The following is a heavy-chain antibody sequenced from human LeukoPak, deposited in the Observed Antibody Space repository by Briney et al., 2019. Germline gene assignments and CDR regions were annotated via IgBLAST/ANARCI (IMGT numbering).Heavy chain of an antibody. Sequence: GGSLRLSCAASGFTFSSYGMHWVRQAPGKGLEWVAVISYDGSNKYYADSVKGRFTISRDNSKNTLYLQMNSLRAEDTAVYYCARDPGSSSWYPMDYYGMDVWGQGTTVTVSS. D-gene: IGHD6-13*01. V-gene: IGHV3-30*03. J-gene: IGHJ6*02. CDR1: GFTFSSYG. CDR3: ARDPGSSSWYPMDYYGMDV. CDR2: ISYDGSNK.